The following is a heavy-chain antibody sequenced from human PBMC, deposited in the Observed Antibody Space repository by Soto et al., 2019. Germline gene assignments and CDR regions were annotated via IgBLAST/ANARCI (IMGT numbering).Heavy chain of an antibody. CDR1: GGTFSSYA. CDR3: ASDYCLDRSSHHY. Sequence: QVQLVQSGAEVKKPGSSVKVSCKASGGTFSSYAISWVRQAPGQGLEWMGGIIPIFGTANSAQKFQGRVTIAAAESTSTGSMELSTLRFKDMAVYYCASDYCLDRSSHHYWGRGTL. CDR2: IIPIFGTA. D-gene: IGHD2-2*01. J-gene: IGHJ4*02. V-gene: IGHV1-69*12.